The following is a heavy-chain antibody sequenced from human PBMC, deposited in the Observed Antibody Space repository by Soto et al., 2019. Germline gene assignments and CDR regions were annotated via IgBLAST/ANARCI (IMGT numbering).Heavy chain of an antibody. D-gene: IGHD2-15*01. Sequence: GGSLRLSCAASGFTFSSYAMSWVRQAPGKGLEWVSAISGSGGSTYYADSVKGRFTISRDNSKNTLYLQMNSLRAEDTAVYYCAKSPVGFKGNLNCLDYWGQGTLVTVSS. CDR1: GFTFSSYA. V-gene: IGHV3-23*01. J-gene: IGHJ4*02. CDR2: ISGSGGST. CDR3: AKSPVGFKGNLNCLDY.